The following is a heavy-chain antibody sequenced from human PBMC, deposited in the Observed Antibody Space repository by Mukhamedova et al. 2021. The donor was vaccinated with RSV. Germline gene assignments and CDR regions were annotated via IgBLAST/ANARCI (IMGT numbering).Heavy chain of an antibody. D-gene: IGHD3-10*01. CDR3: ARGADGSGSYYNVGWYFDL. J-gene: IGHJ2*01. Sequence: LKSRATMSVDTSKNQFSLKLSSVTAADTAVYYCARGADGSGSYYNVGWYFDLWGRGTLVTVSS. V-gene: IGHV4-4*06.